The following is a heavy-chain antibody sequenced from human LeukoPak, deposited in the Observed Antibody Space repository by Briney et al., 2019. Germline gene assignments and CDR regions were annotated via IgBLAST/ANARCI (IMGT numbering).Heavy chain of an antibody. J-gene: IGHJ3*02. CDR2: IYYSGST. CDR1: GGSISSYY. D-gene: IGHD2-15*01. V-gene: IGHV4-59*01. Sequence: SETLSLTGTVSGGSISSYYWSWIRQPPGKGLEWIGYIYYSGSTNYNPSLKSRVTISVDTSKNQFSLKLSSVTAADTAVYYCARAEDDDDAFDIWGQGTMVTVSS. CDR3: ARAEDDDDAFDI.